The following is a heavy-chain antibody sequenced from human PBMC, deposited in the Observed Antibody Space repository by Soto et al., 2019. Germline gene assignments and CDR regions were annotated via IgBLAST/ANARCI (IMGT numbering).Heavy chain of an antibody. CDR3: APWFGAFDY. CDR2: ISYDGSNK. CDR1: GFTFNSYG. Sequence: QVQLVESGGGVVQPGRSLRLSCAASGFTFNSYGMHWVRQAPGKGLEWVAVISYDGSNKYYADSVKGRFTISRDNSKNTLYLQMNSLRAEDTAVYYCAPWFGAFDYWGQETLVTVSS. V-gene: IGHV3-30*03. D-gene: IGHD3-10*01. J-gene: IGHJ4*02.